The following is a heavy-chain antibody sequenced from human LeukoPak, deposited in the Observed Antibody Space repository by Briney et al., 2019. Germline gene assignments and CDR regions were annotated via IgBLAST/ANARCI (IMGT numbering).Heavy chain of an antibody. CDR1: GYTFTGYY. V-gene: IGHV1-2*02. CDR2: INPNSGGT. CDR3: ARGVGATTSYFDY. J-gene: IGHJ4*02. D-gene: IGHD1-26*01. Sequence: GASVKVSCKASGYTFTGYYMHWVRQAPGQGLEWMGWINPNSGGTNYAQKFQGRVTMTRDTFISTAYMELSRLRSDDTAVYYCARGVGATTSYFDYWGQGTLVTVSS.